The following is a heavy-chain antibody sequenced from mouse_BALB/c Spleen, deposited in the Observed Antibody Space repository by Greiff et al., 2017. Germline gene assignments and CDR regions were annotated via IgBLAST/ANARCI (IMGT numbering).Heavy chain of an antibody. CDR2: ISSGGSYT. V-gene: IGHV5-6*01. CDR1: GFTFSSYG. Sequence: VQLKESGGDLVKPGGSLKLSCAASGFTFSSYGMSWVRQTPDKRLEWVATISSGGSYTYYPDSVKGRFTISRDNAKNTLYLQMSSLKSEDTAMYYCARHILRPDYYAMDYWGQGTSVTVSS. D-gene: IGHD1-2*01. CDR3: ARHILRPDYYAMDY. J-gene: IGHJ4*01.